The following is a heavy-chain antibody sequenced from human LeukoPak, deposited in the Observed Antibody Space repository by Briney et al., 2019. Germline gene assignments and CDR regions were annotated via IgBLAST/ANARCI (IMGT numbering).Heavy chain of an antibody. CDR2: ITGSGGST. J-gene: IGHJ4*02. Sequence: GGSLRLSCAASGFTFSTYGMSWVRQAPGKGLEWVSVITGSGGSTYYADSVKGRFTISRDNSKNTLYLQINSLRVEDTAVYYCARDQLGAVLYFDYWGQGTLVTVSS. CDR1: GFTFSTYG. V-gene: IGHV3-23*01. D-gene: IGHD1-1*01. CDR3: ARDQLGAVLYFDY.